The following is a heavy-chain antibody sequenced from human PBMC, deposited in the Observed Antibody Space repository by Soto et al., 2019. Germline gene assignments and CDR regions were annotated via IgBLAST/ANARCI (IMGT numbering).Heavy chain of an antibody. J-gene: IGHJ4*02. CDR1: GGSINSGGYY. V-gene: IGHV4-31*03. Sequence: QVQLQESGPGLVKPSQTLSLICTVSGGSINSGGYYWNWIRQHPGKGLEWIGYIFYSGSTYYNPFLRSRVTISAGTSENQFSLNLSSGTAADTAVYFCARGYRQSGYSSSWVFDYWGQATLVNVSS. CDR2: IFYSGST. CDR3: ARGYRQSGYSSSWVFDY. D-gene: IGHD6-13*01.